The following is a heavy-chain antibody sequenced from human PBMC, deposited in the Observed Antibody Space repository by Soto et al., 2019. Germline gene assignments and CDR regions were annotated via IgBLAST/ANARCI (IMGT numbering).Heavy chain of an antibody. CDR2: IYWNDDK. D-gene: IGHD3-16*01. Sequence: SGPTLVNPTQTLTLTCTFSGFSLSTNGRGVGWIRQPPGKALEWLALIYWNDDKRYSPSLKSRLTITKDTPKNQVVLTMTNIDPVDTATYYCVHRPVITVYFDYSGQGTTVTVSS. CDR3: VHRPVITVYFDY. J-gene: IGHJ4*02. CDR1: GFSLSTNGRG. V-gene: IGHV2-5*01.